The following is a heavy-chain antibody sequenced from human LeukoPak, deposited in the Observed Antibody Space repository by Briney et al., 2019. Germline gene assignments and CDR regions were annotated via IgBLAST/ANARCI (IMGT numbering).Heavy chain of an antibody. Sequence: GGSLRLSCAASGFTFSSYAMHWVRQAPGKGLEWVAVISYDGSNKYYADSVKGRFTISRDNSKNTLYLQMNSLRAEDTAVYYCARDGLVVGARIFDYWGQGTLVTVSS. D-gene: IGHD1-26*01. CDR3: ARDGLVVGARIFDY. CDR1: GFTFSSYA. V-gene: IGHV3-30-3*01. CDR2: ISYDGSNK. J-gene: IGHJ4*02.